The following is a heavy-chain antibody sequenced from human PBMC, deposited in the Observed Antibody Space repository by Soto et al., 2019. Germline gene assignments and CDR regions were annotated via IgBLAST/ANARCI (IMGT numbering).Heavy chain of an antibody. CDR2: IYYSGST. CDR3: AREGDYDFWSGPSGSV. D-gene: IGHD3-3*01. Sequence: SETLSLTCTVSGGSISSYYWSWIRQPPGKGLEWIGYIYYSGSTNYNPSLKSRVTISVDTSKNQFSLKLSSVTAADTAVYYCAREGDYDFWSGPSGSVWGKGTTVTVSS. CDR1: GGSISSYY. J-gene: IGHJ6*04. V-gene: IGHV4-59*01.